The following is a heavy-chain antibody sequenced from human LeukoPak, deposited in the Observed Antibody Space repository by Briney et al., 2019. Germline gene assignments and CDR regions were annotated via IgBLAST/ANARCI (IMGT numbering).Heavy chain of an antibody. D-gene: IGHD4-17*01. J-gene: IGHJ4*02. CDR2: ISSSITV. CDR3: VREGPGDAIDY. Sequence: GGSLRLSCAASGFTFSSYAMNWVRQAPGKGLEWVSYISSSITVYYADSVRGRFTISRDNAKNSLYLQLNSLRDEDTAVYYCVREGPGDAIDYWGQGTLVTVSS. V-gene: IGHV3-48*02. CDR1: GFTFSSYA.